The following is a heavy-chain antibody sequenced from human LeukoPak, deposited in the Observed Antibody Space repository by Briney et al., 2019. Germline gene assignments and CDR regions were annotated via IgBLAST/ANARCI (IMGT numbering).Heavy chain of an antibody. D-gene: IGHD3-10*01. CDR3: AREALGRYYFDL. CDR2: AYSGGST. CDR1: GFTVSSNY. V-gene: IGHV3-66*01. Sequence: PGGSLRLSCVASGFTVSSNYMSWVRQAPGKGLEWVSAAYSGGSTYCADSVKGRLTISRDNSKNTLYLQMNSLRAEDTAVYYCAREALGRYYFDLWGRGTLVTVSS. J-gene: IGHJ2*01.